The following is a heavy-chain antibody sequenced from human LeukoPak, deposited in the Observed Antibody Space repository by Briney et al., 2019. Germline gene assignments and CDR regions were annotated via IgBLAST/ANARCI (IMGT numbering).Heavy chain of an antibody. J-gene: IGHJ4*02. V-gene: IGHV3-21*01. Sequence: GGSLRLSCAASGFSFSTYGMHWVRQAPGKGLEWVSSISSSSSYIYYADSVKGRFTISRDNAKNSLYLQMNSLRAEDTAVYYCARDDVGGYYDSSGYYSHWGQGTLVTVSS. CDR1: GFSFSTYG. CDR2: ISSSSSYI. D-gene: IGHD3-22*01. CDR3: ARDDVGGYYDSSGYYSH.